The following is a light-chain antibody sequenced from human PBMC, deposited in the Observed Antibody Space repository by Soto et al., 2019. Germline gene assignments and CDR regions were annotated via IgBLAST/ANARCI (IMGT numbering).Light chain of an antibody. CDR3: SSYAGSTTYVV. Sequence: QSVLTQPASVSGSPGQSITISCTGTSSDVGSYNLVSWYQQHPGKAPKLMIYEDTERPSGVSNRFSGSKSGNTASLTISGISAEDEVDFYCSSYAGSTTYVVFGGGTKLTVL. CDR1: SSDVGSYNL. J-gene: IGLJ2*01. V-gene: IGLV2-23*01. CDR2: EDT.